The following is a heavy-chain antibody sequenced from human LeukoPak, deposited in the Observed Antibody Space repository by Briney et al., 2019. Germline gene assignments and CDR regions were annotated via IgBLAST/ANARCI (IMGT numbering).Heavy chain of an antibody. CDR3: ARARYGDYHSGGYYYMDV. CDR1: GYTFTSYG. J-gene: IGHJ6*03. CDR2: ISAYNGNT. V-gene: IGHV1-18*01. D-gene: IGHD4-17*01. Sequence: ASVKVSCKASGYTFTSYGISWVRQAPGQGLEWMGWISAYNGNTNYAQKLQGRVTMTTDTSTSTAYMELRSLRSDDTAVYYCARARYGDYHSGGYYYMDVWGKGTTVTVSS.